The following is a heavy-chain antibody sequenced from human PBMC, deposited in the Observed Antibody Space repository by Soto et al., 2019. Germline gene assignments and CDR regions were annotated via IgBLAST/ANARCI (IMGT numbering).Heavy chain of an antibody. CDR1: GGSISSSSYY. CDR3: ASTTPVRRDFGVVRGYFQH. J-gene: IGHJ1*01. V-gene: IGHV4-39*01. CDR2: IYYSGST. Sequence: PSETLSLTCTVSGGSISSSSYYWGWIRQPPGKGLEWIGSIYYSGSTYYNPSLKSRVTISVDTSKNQFSLKLSSVTAADTAVYYCASTTPVRRDFGVVRGYFQHWGQGTLVTVSS. D-gene: IGHD3-3*01.